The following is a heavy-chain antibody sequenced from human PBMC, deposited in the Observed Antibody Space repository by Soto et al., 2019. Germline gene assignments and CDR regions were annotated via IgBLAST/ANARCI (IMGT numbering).Heavy chain of an antibody. CDR1: GYDFTNFG. J-gene: IGHJ4*02. Sequence: QVQMVQSGGELKRPGASVRLSCKTSGYDFTNFGVAWVRQAPGRGLEWVGWISAFNGHTDYAQKFQGRITLSTVRSTTTIYMELRGLRSDDTAVYYCARGEVDIATSHGRREYYFDNWGQGTLVTVSS. V-gene: IGHV1-18*01. CDR3: ARGEVDIATSHGRREYYFDN. D-gene: IGHD5-12*01. CDR2: ISAFNGHT.